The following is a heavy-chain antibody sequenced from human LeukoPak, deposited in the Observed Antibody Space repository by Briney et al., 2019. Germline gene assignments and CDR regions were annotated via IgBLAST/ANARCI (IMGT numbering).Heavy chain of an antibody. J-gene: IGHJ4*02. V-gene: IGHV3-30*18. D-gene: IGHD6-19*01. Sequence: GRSLRLSCAASGFTFSSYGMHWVRQAPGKGLEWVAVISCDGGNTYYADSVKGRFTISRDNSKNTLYLQMNSLRAEDTAVYYCAKTGKQPARYSSAWFFDYWGQETLVTVSS. CDR2: ISCDGGNT. CDR1: GFTFSSYG. CDR3: AKTGKQPARYSSAWFFDY.